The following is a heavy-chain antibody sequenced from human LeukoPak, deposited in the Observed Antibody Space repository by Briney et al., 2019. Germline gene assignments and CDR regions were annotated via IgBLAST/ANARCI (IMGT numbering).Heavy chain of an antibody. CDR1: GFTFSSYA. J-gene: IGHJ4*02. Sequence: GGSLRLSCAASGFTFSSYAMSWVRQAPGKGLEWVSSISSSSSYIYYADSVKGRFTISRDNAKNSLYLQMNSLRAEDTAFYYCARGEDYYASGSYYPFDYWGQGTLVTVSS. CDR2: ISSSSSYI. V-gene: IGHV3-21*01. D-gene: IGHD3-10*01. CDR3: ARGEDYYASGSYYPFDY.